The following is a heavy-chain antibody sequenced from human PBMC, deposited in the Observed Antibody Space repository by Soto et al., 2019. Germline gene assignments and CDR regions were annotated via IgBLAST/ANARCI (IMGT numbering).Heavy chain of an antibody. CDR3: ARPLAPVYYYYGMDV. J-gene: IGHJ6*02. CDR2: IIPIFGTA. D-gene: IGHD5-12*01. V-gene: IGHV1-69*13. CDR1: GGTFSSYA. Sequence: SVKVSCKASGGTFSSYAISWVRQAPGQGLEWMGGIIPIFGTANYAQKFQGRVTITADESTSTAYMELSSLRSEDTAVYYCARPLAPVYYYYGMDVWGQGTTVTVSS.